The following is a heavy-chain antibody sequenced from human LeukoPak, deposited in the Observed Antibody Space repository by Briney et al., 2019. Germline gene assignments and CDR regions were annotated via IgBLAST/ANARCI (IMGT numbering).Heavy chain of an antibody. J-gene: IGHJ4*02. CDR3: AREWAYYDSSGLDY. CDR2: ISSSSSYI. D-gene: IGHD3-22*01. CDR1: GFTFSGYS. V-gene: IGHV3-21*01. Sequence: GGSLRLSCAASGFTFSGYSMNWVRQAPGKGLEWVSSISSSSSYIYYADSVKGRFTISRDNAKNSLYLQMNSLRAEDTAVYYCAREWAYYDSSGLDYWGQGTLVTVSS.